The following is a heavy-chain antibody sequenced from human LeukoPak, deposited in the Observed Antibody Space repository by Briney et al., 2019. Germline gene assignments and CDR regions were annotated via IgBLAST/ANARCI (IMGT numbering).Heavy chain of an antibody. J-gene: IGHJ3*02. CDR2: IYSAGAT. Sequence: GGSLRLSCAASGFTVSDNYMTWVRQAPGKGLEWVSSIYSAGATHYAESVKGRFTISRDNSKNTLYLQMNSLRAEDMAVYYCARIEWERLGRAFDIWGQGTMVTVSS. V-gene: IGHV3-53*01. CDR1: GFTVSDNY. CDR3: ARIEWERLGRAFDI. D-gene: IGHD1-26*01.